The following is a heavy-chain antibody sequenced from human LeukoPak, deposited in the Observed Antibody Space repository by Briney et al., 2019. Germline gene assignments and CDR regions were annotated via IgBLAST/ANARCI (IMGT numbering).Heavy chain of an antibody. Sequence: ASVKVSCKASGYTFTSYGISWVRQAPGQGLEWIGWISAYNGNTNYAQKLQGRVTMTTDTSTSTAYMELRSLRSDDTAVYYCARDRSITIFGVVTLKYWGQGTLVTVSS. CDR3: ARDRSITIFGVVTLKY. CDR1: GYTFTSYG. J-gene: IGHJ4*02. CDR2: ISAYNGNT. V-gene: IGHV1-18*01. D-gene: IGHD3-3*01.